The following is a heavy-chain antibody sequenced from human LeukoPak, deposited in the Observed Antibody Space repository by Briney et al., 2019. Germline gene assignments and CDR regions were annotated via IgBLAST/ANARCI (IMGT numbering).Heavy chain of an antibody. V-gene: IGHV3-7*01. CDR1: GFTFGSYW. D-gene: IGHD3-22*01. Sequence: GGSLRLSCAASGFTFGSYWMSWVRQAPGKGLEWVANIKQDGSEKYYVDSVKGRFTISRDNAKNSLYLQMNSLRAEDTAVYYCARLHYIYYDRDNWFDPWGQGTLVTVSS. CDR2: IKQDGSEK. CDR3: ARLHYIYYDRDNWFDP. J-gene: IGHJ5*02.